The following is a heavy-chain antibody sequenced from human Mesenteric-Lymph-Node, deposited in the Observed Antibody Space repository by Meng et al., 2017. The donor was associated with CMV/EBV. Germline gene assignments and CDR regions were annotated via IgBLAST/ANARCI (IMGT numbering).Heavy chain of an antibody. CDR1: GYIFTGYY. J-gene: IGHJ6*02. Sequence: ASVKVSCKASGYIFTGYYMHWVRQAPGQGLEWMGWINPDSDGTMYAQKFQGRVTMTRDTSISTAYMEVSSLRSEDTAVYYCAADRAYYYDSSGYYPPHYYYGMDVWGQGTTVTVSS. D-gene: IGHD3-22*01. V-gene: IGHV1-2*02. CDR2: INPDSDGT. CDR3: AADRAYYYDSSGYYPPHYYYGMDV.